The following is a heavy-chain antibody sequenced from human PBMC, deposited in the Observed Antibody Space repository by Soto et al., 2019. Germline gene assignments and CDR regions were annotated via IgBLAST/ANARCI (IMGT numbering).Heavy chain of an antibody. V-gene: IGHV3-23*01. D-gene: IGHD4-17*01. J-gene: IGHJ4*02. CDR3: AKGFDSGDTKHIDH. CDR2: ITNTGITT. CDR1: GFGFSTHA. Sequence: EVQLLESGGALVQPGGSLRLSCAASGFGFSTHALSWVRQAPGKGLEWLSSITNTGITTHYADSVKGRFTISRENSRNTLHLQMNILRVDDTVVYYCAKGFDSGDTKHIDHWGQGTLVTVSS.